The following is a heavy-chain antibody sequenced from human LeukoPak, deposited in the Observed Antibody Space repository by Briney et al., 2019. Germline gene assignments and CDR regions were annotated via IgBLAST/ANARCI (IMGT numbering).Heavy chain of an antibody. V-gene: IGHV4-39*01. Sequence: PSETLSLTCSVSGGSINSDSSSSYFWAWIRQPPGRGMEWIGSIYYTGSTQYNPSLKSRVTMFVDTSNNQFSLKLSSLTAADTAVYYCARLGSGSYRGYFDYWGQGTLVTVSS. CDR2: IYYTGST. CDR1: GGSINSDSSSSYF. D-gene: IGHD1-26*01. CDR3: ARLGSGSYRGYFDY. J-gene: IGHJ4*02.